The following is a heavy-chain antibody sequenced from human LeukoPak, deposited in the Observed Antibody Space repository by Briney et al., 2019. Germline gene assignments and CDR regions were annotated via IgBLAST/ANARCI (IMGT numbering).Heavy chain of an antibody. CDR2: IYYTGST. CDR3: ARDAAAGISFDY. CDR1: GGSINTFY. J-gene: IGHJ4*02. D-gene: IGHD6-13*01. Sequence: SETLSLTCTVSGGSINTFYWSWIRQPPGKGLEWIGYIYYTGSTNYNPSLKTRVTISVDTSKNQFSLKLSSVTAADTAVYYCARDAAAGISFDYWGQGTLVTVSS. V-gene: IGHV4-59*01.